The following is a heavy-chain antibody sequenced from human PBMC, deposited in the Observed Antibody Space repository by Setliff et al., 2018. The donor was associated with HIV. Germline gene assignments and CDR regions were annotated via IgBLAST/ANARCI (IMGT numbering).Heavy chain of an antibody. CDR3: ARDGGREMATTYYYYYGMDV. J-gene: IGHJ6*02. V-gene: IGHV3-48*03. D-gene: IGHD5-12*01. CDR2: ISSSGSTI. Sequence: RLSCAASGFTFSSYEMNWVRQAPGKGLEWVSYISSSGSTIYYADSVKGRFTISRDNAKNSLYLQMNSLRAEDTAVYYCARDGGREMATTYYYYYGMDVWGQGTTVTVSS. CDR1: GFTFSSYE.